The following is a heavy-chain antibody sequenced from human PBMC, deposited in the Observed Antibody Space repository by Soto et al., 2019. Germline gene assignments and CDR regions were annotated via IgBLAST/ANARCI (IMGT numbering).Heavy chain of an antibody. CDR2: IYHSGTT. D-gene: IGHD2-8*01. CDR3: ARGVYRTLAWFDP. Sequence: QVQVQESGPGLVKPSETLSLTCTVSGGSISNHYWSWIRQSPGKGLEWIANIYHSGTTNYNLSLKGRVTISIDSSKNQVSLKLNSVTAADTAVYYCARGVYRTLAWFDPWGQGTLVTVSS. J-gene: IGHJ5*02. V-gene: IGHV4-59*11. CDR1: GGSISNHY.